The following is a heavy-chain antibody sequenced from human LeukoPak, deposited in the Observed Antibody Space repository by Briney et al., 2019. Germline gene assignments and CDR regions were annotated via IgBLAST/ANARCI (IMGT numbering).Heavy chain of an antibody. J-gene: IGHJ4*02. CDR1: GFAFSTYW. V-gene: IGHV3-7*01. CDR3: TRDFVF. CDR2: INQDGSVK. D-gene: IGHD3-3*01. Sequence: PGGSLRLSCAASGFAFSTYWMDWVRQVPGKGLEWVGNINQDGSVKHYVDSVRGRFTISRDTARNSVYLQMSALRVEGTAVYYCTRDFVFWGQGSLVTASS.